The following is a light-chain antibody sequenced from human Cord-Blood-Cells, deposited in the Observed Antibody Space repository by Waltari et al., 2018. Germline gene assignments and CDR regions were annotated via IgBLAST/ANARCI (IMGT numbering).Light chain of an antibody. CDR3: QQYGSSPRT. CDR1: QSVSSSY. Sequence: EIVLTQSPGTLSLSPGERATLSCRARQSVSSSYLAWYQQKPGQAPRLLIYGASSRATGIPDRFSGSGSETDFTLTISRLEPEDFAVYYCQQYGSSPRTFGGGTKVEIK. V-gene: IGKV3-20*01. CDR2: GAS. J-gene: IGKJ4*01.